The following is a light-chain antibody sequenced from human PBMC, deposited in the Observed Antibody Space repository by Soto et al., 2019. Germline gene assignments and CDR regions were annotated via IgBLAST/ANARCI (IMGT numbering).Light chain of an antibody. CDR3: QQYNSYPWT. Sequence: ISSWLDWYQQKPGKAPKLLIYKASSLESGVPSRLSGSGYGTELTITISSMQTDDFETYYCQQYNSYPWTFGQGTKVDIK. CDR1: ISSW. V-gene: IGKV1-5*03. J-gene: IGKJ1*01. CDR2: KAS.